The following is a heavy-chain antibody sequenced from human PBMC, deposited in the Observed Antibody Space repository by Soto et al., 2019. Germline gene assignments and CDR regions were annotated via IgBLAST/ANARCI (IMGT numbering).Heavy chain of an antibody. CDR1: GYSFTSYW. V-gene: IGHV5-51*01. CDR2: IYPGDSGT. Sequence: PGESLKISCKGSGYSFTSYWIGWVRQMPGKGLEWMGIIYPGDSGTRYSPSFQGQVTISADKSISTAYLQWSSLKASDTAMYYCARLPYIVVVPAAKAEYFQHWGQGTLVTVSS. CDR3: ARLPYIVVVPAAKAEYFQH. D-gene: IGHD2-2*01. J-gene: IGHJ1*01.